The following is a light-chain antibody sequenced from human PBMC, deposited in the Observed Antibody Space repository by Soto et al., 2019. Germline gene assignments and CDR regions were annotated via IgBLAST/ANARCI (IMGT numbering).Light chain of an antibody. CDR3: QQSYNTPWT. CDR1: QTITTY. J-gene: IGKJ1*01. Sequence: DIQMTQSPTSLSASVGGRVTITCRASQTITTYLNCFQQTPGKAPNLLIYGASRLQSGVPSRFSGSGSGTDFTLTISSLQPEDFATYYCQQSYNTPWTFGQGTKVDIK. V-gene: IGKV1-39*01. CDR2: GAS.